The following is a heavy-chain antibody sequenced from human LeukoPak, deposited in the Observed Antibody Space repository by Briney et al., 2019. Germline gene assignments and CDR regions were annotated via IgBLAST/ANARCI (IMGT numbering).Heavy chain of an antibody. J-gene: IGHJ4*02. Sequence: QSGRSLRLSCAASGFTFSSYGMHWVRQAPGEGLGWVTVIWYDGSNKYYADSVKGRITISRDNSKNTLYLQMNSLRAEDTAVYYCARAKDSGGWTGIDYWGQGTLVTVSS. CDR2: IWYDGSNK. V-gene: IGHV3-33*01. CDR1: GFTFSSYG. CDR3: ARAKDSGGWTGIDY. D-gene: IGHD6-19*01.